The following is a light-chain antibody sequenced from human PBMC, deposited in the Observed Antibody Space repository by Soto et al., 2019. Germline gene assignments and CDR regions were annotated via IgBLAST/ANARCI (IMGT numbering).Light chain of an antibody. CDR1: QSVSDS. J-gene: IGKJ1*01. V-gene: IGKV1-6*01. CDR3: LQDYNYPWT. CDR2: AES. Sequence: IQMTQSPSCLPASVGDRITITCRANQSVSDSLNWYQQKPGKVPKLLIYAESSLQSGVPSRFSGSGSGTDFTLTISSLQPEEFATYYCLQDYNYPWTFGQGITVDIK.